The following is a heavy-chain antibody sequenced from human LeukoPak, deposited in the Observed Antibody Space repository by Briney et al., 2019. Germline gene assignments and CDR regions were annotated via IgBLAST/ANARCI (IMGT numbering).Heavy chain of an antibody. CDR1: GGSFSGYY. D-gene: IGHD1-26*01. J-gene: IGHJ6*03. V-gene: IGHV4-34*01. Sequence: SETLSLTCSVYGGSFSGYYWSWIRQPPGKGLEWIGEINDSGSSNYNPALKSRVTMSVDTSKNQFSLWLNSVTAADTAVYYCARVGALDNYYYYYMDVWGKGTTVTVSS. CDR2: INDSGSS. CDR3: ARVGALDNYYYYYMDV.